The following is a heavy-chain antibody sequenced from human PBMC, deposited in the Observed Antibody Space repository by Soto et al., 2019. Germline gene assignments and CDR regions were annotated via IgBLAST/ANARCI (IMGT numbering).Heavy chain of an antibody. D-gene: IGHD2-15*01. Sequence: QVQLVQSGAEVKKPGASVKVSCKASGYTFTGYYMHWVRQAPGQGLEWMGWINPNSGGTNYAQKFQGWVPMTRDTSISTAYMELSRLRSDDTAVYYCAREGGYCSGGSCTTANYGMVVWGQGTTVTVSS. CDR2: INPNSGGT. V-gene: IGHV1-2*04. J-gene: IGHJ6*02. CDR1: GYTFTGYY. CDR3: AREGGYCSGGSCTTANYGMVV.